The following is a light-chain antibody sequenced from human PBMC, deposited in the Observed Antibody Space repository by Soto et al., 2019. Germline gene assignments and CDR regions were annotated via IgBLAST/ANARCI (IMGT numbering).Light chain of an antibody. CDR1: SSDVGGYNY. CDR2: EVS. Sequence: QSVLTQPASVSGSPGQSITISCTGTSSDVGGYNYVSWYQQHPGKAPKLMIYEVSNRPSGVSNRFSGSKSGNTASLTISGLQAEDEADYYCSSYRSSSTSCVFGTGTKV. V-gene: IGLV2-14*01. CDR3: SSYRSSSTSCV. J-gene: IGLJ1*01.